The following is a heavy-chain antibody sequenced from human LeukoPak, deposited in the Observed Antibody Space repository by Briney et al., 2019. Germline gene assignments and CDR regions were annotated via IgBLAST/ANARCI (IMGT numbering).Heavy chain of an antibody. D-gene: IGHD2-21*01. CDR3: AAGIAIEYYFDY. Sequence: SETLSLTCTASGGSISSSSYYWGWIRQPPGKGLEWIGSIYYSGSTYYNPSLKSRVTISVDTSKNQFSLKLSSVTAADTAVYYCAAGIAIEYYFDYWGQGTLVTVSS. CDR2: IYYSGST. CDR1: GGSISSSSYY. V-gene: IGHV4-39*01. J-gene: IGHJ4*02.